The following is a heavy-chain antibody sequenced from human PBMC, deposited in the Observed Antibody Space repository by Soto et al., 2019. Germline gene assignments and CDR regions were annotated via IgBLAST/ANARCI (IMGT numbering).Heavy chain of an antibody. D-gene: IGHD6-19*01. CDR2: IYYSGST. CDR1: GGSISSGGYY. CDR3: ARQQVAGTIDY. J-gene: IGHJ4*02. V-gene: IGHV4-31*03. Sequence: QVQLQESGPGLVKPSQTLSLTCTVSGGSISSGGYYWSWIRQHPGKGLEWIGYIYYSGSTYYNPSRKSRVTLSVDTSKNQFSLKLSSVTAADTAVYYCARQQVAGTIDYWGQGTLVTVSS.